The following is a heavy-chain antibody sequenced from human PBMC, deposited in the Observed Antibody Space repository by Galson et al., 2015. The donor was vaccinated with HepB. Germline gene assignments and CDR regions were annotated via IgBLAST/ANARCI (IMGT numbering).Heavy chain of an antibody. J-gene: IGHJ4*02. CDR2: ISYDGSNK. Sequence: SLRLSCAASGFTFSSYAMHWVRQAPGKGLEWVAVISYDGSNKYYADSVKGRFTISRDNSKNTLYLQMNSLRAEDTAVYYCARAGDSSGWSYLDYWGQGTLVTVSS. CDR3: ARAGDSSGWSYLDY. V-gene: IGHV3-30*04. CDR1: GFTFSSYA. D-gene: IGHD6-19*01.